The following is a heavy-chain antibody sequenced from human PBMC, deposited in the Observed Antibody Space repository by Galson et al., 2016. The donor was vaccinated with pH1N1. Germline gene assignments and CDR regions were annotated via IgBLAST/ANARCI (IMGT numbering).Heavy chain of an antibody. V-gene: IGHV3-72*01. Sequence: SLRLSCAVSGFIFSDYHTDWVRQAPGKGLEWVGRSKKKVNGYSTEYATSVEGRFIISRDESQNSMYLQMSYLRLEDTAVYFCSRVLEGGVDVWGQGTTVIVSS. CDR3: SRVLEGGVDV. CDR2: SKKKVNGYST. CDR1: GFIFSDYH. J-gene: IGHJ6*02.